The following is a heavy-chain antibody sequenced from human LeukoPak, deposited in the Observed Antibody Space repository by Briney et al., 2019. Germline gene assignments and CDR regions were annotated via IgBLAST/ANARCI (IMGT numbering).Heavy chain of an antibody. J-gene: IGHJ6*02. Sequence: GGSLRLSCAASGFTVSSNYMSWVRQAPGKGLEWVSVIYSGGSTYYADSVKGRFTISRDNSKNTLYLQMNSLRAEDTAVYYCARDHLGGGNNNYGMDVWGQGTTVTVSS. CDR3: ARDHLGGGNNNYGMDV. CDR1: GFTVSSNY. CDR2: IYSGGST. V-gene: IGHV3-53*01. D-gene: IGHD4-23*01.